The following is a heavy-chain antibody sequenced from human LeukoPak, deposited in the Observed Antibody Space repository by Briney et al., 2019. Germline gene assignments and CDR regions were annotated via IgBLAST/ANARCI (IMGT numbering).Heavy chain of an antibody. Sequence: SETLSLTCTVSGGSISSSSYYWGWIRQPPGKGLEWIGSIYYSGSTYYNPSLKSRVTISVDTSKNQFSLKLSSVTAADTAVYYCARDGDSRGGDVNWGQGTLVTVSS. CDR2: IYYSGST. D-gene: IGHD3-22*01. V-gene: IGHV4-39*07. CDR3: ARDGDSRGGDVN. J-gene: IGHJ4*02. CDR1: GGSISSSSYY.